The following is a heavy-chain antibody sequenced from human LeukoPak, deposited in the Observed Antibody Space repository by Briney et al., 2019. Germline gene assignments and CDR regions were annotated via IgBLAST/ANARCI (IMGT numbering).Heavy chain of an antibody. Sequence: ASVKVSCKASGYTFTSYGISWVRQAPGQGLEWMGWISAYNGNTNYAQKLQGRVTMTTDTSTSTAHMELRSLRSDDTAVYYCAREIGELGMDVWGQGTTVTVSS. CDR1: GYTFTSYG. CDR3: AREIGELGMDV. D-gene: IGHD1-7*01. CDR2: ISAYNGNT. V-gene: IGHV1-18*01. J-gene: IGHJ6*02.